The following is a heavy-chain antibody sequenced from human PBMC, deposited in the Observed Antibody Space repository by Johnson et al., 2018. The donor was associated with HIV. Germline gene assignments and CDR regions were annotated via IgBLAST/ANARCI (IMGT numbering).Heavy chain of an antibody. CDR2: ISYDGSNK. CDR1: GFTFSTYA. Sequence: QVQLMESGGGVVQPGRSLRLSCAASGFTFSTYAMHWVRQAPGKGLEWVAVISYDGSNKDNADSVKGRFTISRDNSKNTLYLQMNSLRAGDTAVYFCARRDPWVENGAFDIWGQGTMVTVSS. V-gene: IGHV3-30-3*01. J-gene: IGHJ3*02. D-gene: IGHD5-24*01. CDR3: ARRDPWVENGAFDI.